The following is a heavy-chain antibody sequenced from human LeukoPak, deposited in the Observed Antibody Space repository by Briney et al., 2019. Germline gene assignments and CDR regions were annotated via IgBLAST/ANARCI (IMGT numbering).Heavy chain of an antibody. CDR1: GFTFSSYW. D-gene: IGHD2-2*02. CDR2: INSDGSST. V-gene: IGHV3-74*01. J-gene: IGHJ4*02. CDR3: ARAHGYCSSTSCYTNFDY. Sequence: GGSLRLSCAASGFTFSSYWMHWVRQAPGKGLVWVSRINSDGSSTSYADSVKGRFTISRDNAKNTLYLQMNSLRAEDTAVYYCARAHGYCSSTSCYTNFDYWGQGTLVTVSS.